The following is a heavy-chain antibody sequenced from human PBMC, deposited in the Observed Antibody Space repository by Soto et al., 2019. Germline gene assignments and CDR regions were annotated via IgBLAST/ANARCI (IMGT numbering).Heavy chain of an antibody. J-gene: IGHJ4*02. V-gene: IGHV4-59*01. CDR2: IDYNGNT. CDR3: AREGNLGRWLQPLDF. CDR1: GDSISAYS. Sequence: QVQLQVSGPGLVKPSETLSLTCTVSGDSISAYSWSWVRQPPGNGLAWIGNIDYNGNTKYNPSLKSRVTMSLDTSKNQFSLRLISVTAADTAKYFCAREGNLGRWLQPLDFWGQGTLGTVSS. D-gene: IGHD5-12*01.